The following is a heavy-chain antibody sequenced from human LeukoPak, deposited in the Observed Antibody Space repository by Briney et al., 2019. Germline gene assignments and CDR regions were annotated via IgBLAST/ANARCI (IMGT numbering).Heavy chain of an antibody. CDR1: GGSFSNGGYF. J-gene: IGHJ4*02. V-gene: IGHV4-31*03. CDR3: EREISGYDYVNSYFDY. Sequence: PSQTLSLTCTVSGGSFSNGGYFWSCIRQHPGKGLEWIGSISYSGSTYYNPSLKSRVTISVDTSKNHFSLKLSSVTAADTAVYYCEREISGYDYVNSYFDYWGQGTLVTVSS. CDR2: ISYSGST. D-gene: IGHD5-12*01.